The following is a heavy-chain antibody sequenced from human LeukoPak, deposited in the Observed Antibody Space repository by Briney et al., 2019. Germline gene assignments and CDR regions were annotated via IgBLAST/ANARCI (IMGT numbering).Heavy chain of an antibody. CDR3: AKSPTGQPLLYFDC. D-gene: IGHD6-13*01. V-gene: IGHV3-23*01. Sequence: GGPLRHFHAAPGPTLSIYATSCLRQAPGKPPDSVSAISSSGGTTYYADSVKGRFTISRDNSKNTLYLQITSLRAEDTAVYYCAKSPTGQPLLYFDCWGQGTLVTVSS. CDR2: ISSSGGTT. CDR1: GPTLSIYA. J-gene: IGHJ4*02.